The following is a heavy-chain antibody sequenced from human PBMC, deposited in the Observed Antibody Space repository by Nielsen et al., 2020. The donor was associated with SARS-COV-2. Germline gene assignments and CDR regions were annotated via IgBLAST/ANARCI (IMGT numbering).Heavy chain of an antibody. CDR2: IYSGGST. D-gene: IGHD1-26*01. Sequence: GESLKISCAASGFTVSSNYMSWVRQAPGKGLEWVSVIYSGGSTYYADSVKGRFTISRDNSKNTLYLQMNSLRAEDTAVYYCAKDRRSGELLLAAFDIWGQGTMVTVSS. J-gene: IGHJ3*02. CDR1: GFTVSSNY. CDR3: AKDRRSGELLLAAFDI. V-gene: IGHV3-66*01.